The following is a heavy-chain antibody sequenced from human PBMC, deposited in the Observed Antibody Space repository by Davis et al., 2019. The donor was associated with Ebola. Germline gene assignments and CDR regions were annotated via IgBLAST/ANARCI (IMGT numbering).Heavy chain of an antibody. Sequence: PGGSLRLSCAASGFTFSSFAIHWFRQAPGKRLELLALISFDGNNEYYADSVKGRFTISRDNSNNTLYLQMNTLTTEDTAVYYCAREFRRYFDYWGQGTLVTVSS. D-gene: IGHD2-21*01. CDR1: GFTFSSFA. J-gene: IGHJ4*02. CDR3: AREFRRYFDY. CDR2: ISFDGNNE. V-gene: IGHV3-30-3*01.